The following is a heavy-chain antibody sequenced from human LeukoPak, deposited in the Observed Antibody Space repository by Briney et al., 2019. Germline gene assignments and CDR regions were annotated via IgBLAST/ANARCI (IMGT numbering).Heavy chain of an antibody. V-gene: IGHV1-2*07. Sequence: ASVKVSCKASGYTFTDYYMHWVRQAPGQGLEWMGWINPNSGGPNYAHKFQDRVTMTRVPSISTAYMELSRLRSDDTAVYYCARGVYCSRTTCTPDYWGQGTLVTASS. CDR2: INPNSGGP. CDR3: ARGVYCSRTTCTPDY. CDR1: GYTFTDYY. J-gene: IGHJ4*02. D-gene: IGHD2-2*01.